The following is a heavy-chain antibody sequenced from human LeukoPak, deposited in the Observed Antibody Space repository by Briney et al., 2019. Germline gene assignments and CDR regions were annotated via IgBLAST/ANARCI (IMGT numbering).Heavy chain of an antibody. CDR2: ISAYNGNT. J-gene: IGHJ5*02. D-gene: IGHD1-26*01. Sequence: ASVKVSCKVSGYTLTELSMHWVRQAPGQGLEWMGWISAYNGNTNYAQKLQGRVTMTTDTSTSTAYMELRSLRSDDTAVYYCARGRRWELTGRSIWFDPWGQGTLVTVSS. V-gene: IGHV1-18*01. CDR1: GYTLTELS. CDR3: ARGRRWELTGRSIWFDP.